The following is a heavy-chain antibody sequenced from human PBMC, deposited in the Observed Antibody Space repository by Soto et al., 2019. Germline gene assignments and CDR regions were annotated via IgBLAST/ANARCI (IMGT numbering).Heavy chain of an antibody. CDR3: ARVTYSSSWYXPSWAAPRPFDY. CDR1: VYTFTKSE. D-gene: IGHD6-13*01. V-gene: IGHV1-8*01. Sequence: SSVKASSNASVYTFTKSEIKSVIPATGQGFEYLGWMNPNSGNTGYVKKFQGRVTMTRDTSMSTAYMELSSLRSEDTAVYYCARVTYSSSWYXPSWAAPRPFDYWG. J-gene: IGHJ4*01. CDR2: MNPNSGNT.